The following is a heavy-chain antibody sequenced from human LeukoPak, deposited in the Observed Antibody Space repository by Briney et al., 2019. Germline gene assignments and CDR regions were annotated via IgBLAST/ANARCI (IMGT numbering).Heavy chain of an antibody. CDR2: IYYSGST. CDR1: GGSISSHY. CDR3: ARASGGGITYYYDSSGSITH. J-gene: IGHJ4*02. V-gene: IGHV4-59*06. D-gene: IGHD3-22*01. Sequence: PSETLSLTCTVSGGSISSHYWSWIRQPPGKGLEWIGYIYYSGSTYYNPSLKSRVTISVDTSKNQFSLKLSSVTAADTAVYYCARASGGGITYYYDSSGSITHWGQGTLVTVSS.